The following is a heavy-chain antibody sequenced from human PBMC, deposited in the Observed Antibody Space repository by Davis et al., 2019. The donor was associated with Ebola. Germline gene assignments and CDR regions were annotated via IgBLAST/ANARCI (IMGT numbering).Heavy chain of an antibody. J-gene: IGHJ6*04. CDR3: AKDREQLVNYWGVDV. V-gene: IGHV3-9*01. Sequence: SLKISCAASGFNFDEYAMNWVRQAPGKGLEWVSYISWNSDNIVYADSVKGRFTISRDNAKNSLYLQMNSLRAEDTALYYCAKDREQLVNYWGVDVWGKGTPVTVSS. CDR2: ISWNSDNI. D-gene: IGHD6-13*01. CDR1: GFNFDEYA.